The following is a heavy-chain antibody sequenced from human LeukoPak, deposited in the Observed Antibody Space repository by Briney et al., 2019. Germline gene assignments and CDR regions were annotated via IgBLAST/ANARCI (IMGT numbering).Heavy chain of an antibody. CDR3: GKGLNRDYSGIGDH. CDR1: GFTFSNYA. J-gene: IGHJ4*02. V-gene: IGHV3-23*01. CDR2: MSGSGVYT. D-gene: IGHD5-12*01. Sequence: PGGSLRVSCAASGFTFSNYAMSWVRQAPGKGLEWVSSMSGSGVYTYYADSVRGRFTISRDNSENKLYLQANSLRAEDTAVYYCGKGLNRDYSGIGDHWGQGTLVTVSS.